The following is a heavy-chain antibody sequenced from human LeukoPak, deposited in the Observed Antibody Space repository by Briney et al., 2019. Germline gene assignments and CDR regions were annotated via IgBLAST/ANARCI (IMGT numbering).Heavy chain of an antibody. CDR3: AREGNGYSSSWPYYYYYMDV. J-gene: IGHJ6*03. D-gene: IGHD6-13*01. CDR1: GYTFTGYY. V-gene: IGHV1-2*02. CDR2: INPNSGGT. Sequence: ASVKVSCKASGYTFTGYYLHWVRQAPGQGLEWMGWINPNSGGTNYAQKFRGRVTMTRDTFISTAYMELTSLRSDGTAVYYCAREGNGYSSSWPYYYYYMDVWGKGTTVTVSS.